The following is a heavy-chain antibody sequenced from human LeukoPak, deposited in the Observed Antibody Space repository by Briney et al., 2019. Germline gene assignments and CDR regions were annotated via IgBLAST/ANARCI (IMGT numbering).Heavy chain of an antibody. CDR3: TKESVTYLDY. Sequence: GGSLRLSCAASGFIFNYCSMNWVRQAPGKGLEWVSYISSSSSSIYYADSVKGRFTISRDNAKNSLYLQMNRLRDEDTAVYYCTKESVTYLDYWGQGTLVTVSS. CDR2: ISSSSSSI. V-gene: IGHV3-48*02. J-gene: IGHJ4*02. CDR1: GFIFNYCS. D-gene: IGHD2-21*02.